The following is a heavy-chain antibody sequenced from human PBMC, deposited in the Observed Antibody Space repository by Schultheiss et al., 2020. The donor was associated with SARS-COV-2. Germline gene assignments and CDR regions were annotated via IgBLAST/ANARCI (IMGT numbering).Heavy chain of an antibody. CDR3: VKDVQYSGYDYFDY. Sequence: GGSLRLSCAASGFTFEDFAMHWVRQAPGKGLEWVSGISWNSGSIGYADSVKGRFTISRDNAKNSLYLQMDSLRVEDTALYYCVKDVQYSGYDYFDYWGQGTLVTVSS. CDR2: ISWNSGSI. CDR1: GFTFEDFA. J-gene: IGHJ4*02. D-gene: IGHD5-12*01. V-gene: IGHV3-9*01.